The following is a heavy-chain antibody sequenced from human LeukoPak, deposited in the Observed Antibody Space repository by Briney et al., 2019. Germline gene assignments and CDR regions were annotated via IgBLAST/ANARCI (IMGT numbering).Heavy chain of an antibody. J-gene: IGHJ4*02. V-gene: IGHV4-34*01. CDR3: ARQTPDSSGYYPNPIDY. CDR1: GGSFSGYY. Sequence: SETLSLTCAVYGGSFSGYYWSWIRQPPGKGLEWIGEINHSGSTNYNPSLKSRVTISVDTSKNQFSLKLSSVTAADTAVYYCARQTPDSSGYYPNPIDYWGQGTLVTVSS. D-gene: IGHD3-22*01. CDR2: INHSGST.